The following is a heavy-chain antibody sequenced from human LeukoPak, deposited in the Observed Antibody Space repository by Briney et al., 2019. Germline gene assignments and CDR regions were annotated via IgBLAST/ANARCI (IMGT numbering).Heavy chain of an antibody. CDR3: TRESGAFSHFGF. CDR1: GGSILTTNW. CDR2: VHLSGAR. J-gene: IGHJ4*02. V-gene: IGHV4-4*02. D-gene: IGHD1-26*01. Sequence: SETLSLTCAVSGGSILTTNWWSWVGQPPGKGLEWIGEVHLSGARNYNPSLKSRVNMSIDKSKNQFSLELTSVTAADTAIDYCTRESGAFSHFGFWGQGTLVTVSS.